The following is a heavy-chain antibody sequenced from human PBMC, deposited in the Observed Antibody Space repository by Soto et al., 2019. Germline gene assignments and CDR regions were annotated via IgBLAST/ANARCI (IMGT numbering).Heavy chain of an antibody. CDR3: VRGGSCTDGVSSVFEY. V-gene: IGHV4-31*01. D-gene: IGHD2-8*01. CDR1: AGSVSSVGCY. CDR2: LNYRGNT. J-gene: IGHJ4*02. Sequence: SQTQSGPRIASAGSVSSVGCYWSWIRQHPGKGLEWIGYLNYRGNTYYNPSLGRPVIMSADTSNNPFSLEPRSVTAAHTAVYFCVRGGSCTDGVSSVFEYWGQGTLV.